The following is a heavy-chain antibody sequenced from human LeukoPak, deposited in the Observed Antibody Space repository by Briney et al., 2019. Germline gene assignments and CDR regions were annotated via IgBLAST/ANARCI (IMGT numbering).Heavy chain of an antibody. J-gene: IGHJ1*01. CDR2: IIPILGIA. CDR1: GGTFSSYT. D-gene: IGHD6-13*01. Sequence: SVKVSCKASGGTFSSYTISWVRQAPGQGLAWMGRIIPILGIANYAQKFQGRVTITADKSTSTAYMELSSLRSEDTAVYYCARDPSDSSSWIKGYFQHWGQGTLVTVSS. CDR3: ARDPSDSSSWIKGYFQH. V-gene: IGHV1-69*04.